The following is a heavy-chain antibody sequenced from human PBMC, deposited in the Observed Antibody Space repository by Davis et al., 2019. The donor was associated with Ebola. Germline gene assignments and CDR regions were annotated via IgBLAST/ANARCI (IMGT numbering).Heavy chain of an antibody. Sequence: SETLSLTCAVYGGSFSGNYWSWIRQPPGKGLEWIGEINHSGSTNYNPSLKIRVTISVDTSKNQFSLKLSSVTAADTAVYYCARAPWYYGSGSRYYFDYWGQGTLVTVSS. CDR3: ARAPWYYGSGSRYYFDY. D-gene: IGHD3-10*01. CDR1: GGSFSGNY. CDR2: INHSGST. J-gene: IGHJ4*02. V-gene: IGHV4-34*01.